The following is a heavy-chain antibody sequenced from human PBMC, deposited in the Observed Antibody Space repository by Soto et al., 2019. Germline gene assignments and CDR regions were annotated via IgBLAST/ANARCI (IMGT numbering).Heavy chain of an antibody. D-gene: IGHD1-26*01. CDR1: GGSISSGGYY. V-gene: IGHV4-31*03. CDR3: ATVRWELHDAFDI. Sequence: QVQLQESGPGLVKSSQTLSLTCTVSGGSISSGGYYWSWIRQRPGRGLEWIGYIYHSGMTFSNPSLQSRVAISIDTSQNQFSLKLSSVTDADTAVYYCATVRWELHDAFDIWGHGTMVSVSS. J-gene: IGHJ3*02. CDR2: IYHSGMT.